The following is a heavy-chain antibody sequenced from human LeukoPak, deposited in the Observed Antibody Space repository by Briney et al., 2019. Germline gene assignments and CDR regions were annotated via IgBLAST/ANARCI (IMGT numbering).Heavy chain of an antibody. Sequence: PGGSLRLSCAASGFTFRSHWMTWVRQAPGKGLEWVADIKEDGTRKNYVDSVKGRFTISRDNPKNSLYLQMNSLRDEDTAVYYCANPLDYYDSSGYHQGGDWGQGTLVTVSS. CDR1: GFTFRSHW. J-gene: IGHJ4*02. D-gene: IGHD3-22*01. CDR2: IKEDGTRK. V-gene: IGHV3-7*03. CDR3: ANPLDYYDSSGYHQGGD.